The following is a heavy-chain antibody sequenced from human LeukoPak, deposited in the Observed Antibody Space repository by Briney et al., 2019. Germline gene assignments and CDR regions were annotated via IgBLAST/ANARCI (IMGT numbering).Heavy chain of an antibody. CDR2: IRAYNGNT. CDR3: ARDPLHDYGGNTEVAFDI. V-gene: IGHV1-18*01. Sequence: ASVKVSCKASGCTFTSYGISWVRQAPGQGLEWMGWIRAYNGNTNYAQKLQGRVTMTTDTSTSTAYMELRSLRSDDTAVYYCARDPLHDYGGNTEVAFDIWGQGTMVTVSS. CDR1: GCTFTSYG. D-gene: IGHD4-23*01. J-gene: IGHJ3*02.